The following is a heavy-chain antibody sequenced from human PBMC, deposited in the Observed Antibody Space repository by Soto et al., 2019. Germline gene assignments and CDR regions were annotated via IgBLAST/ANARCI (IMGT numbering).Heavy chain of an antibody. Sequence: SETLSLTCAVSGGSISSSNWWSWVRQPPGQGLEWIGEIYHSGSTNYNPSLKSRVTISVDKSKNQFSLKLSSVTAADTAVYYCARDEWAPDSSGFYYGMDVWGQGTTVTVSS. D-gene: IGHD3-22*01. V-gene: IGHV4-4*02. CDR1: GGSISSSNW. CDR3: ARDEWAPDSSGFYYGMDV. J-gene: IGHJ6*02. CDR2: IYHSGST.